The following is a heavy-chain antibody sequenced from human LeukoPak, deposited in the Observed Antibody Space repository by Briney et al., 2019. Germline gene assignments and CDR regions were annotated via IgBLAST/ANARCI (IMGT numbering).Heavy chain of an antibody. CDR1: GYSFTSYW. CDR2: FYPGDSDT. J-gene: IGHJ4*02. D-gene: IGHD3-10*01. V-gene: IGHV5-51*01. Sequence: GESLKISCKGSGYSFTSYWIGWVRQMPGKGLEWMGIFYPGDSDTRYSPSFQGQVTISADKSISTAYLQWSSLKASDTAMYYCATMARGVMGVGYFDYWGQGTLVTVSS. CDR3: ATMARGVMGVGYFDY.